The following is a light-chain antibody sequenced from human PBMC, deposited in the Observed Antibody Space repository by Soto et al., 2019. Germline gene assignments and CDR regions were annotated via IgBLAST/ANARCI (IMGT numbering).Light chain of an antibody. CDR1: SSNIGTNT. CDR3: AAWDVSLVV. CDR2: SDN. J-gene: IGLJ2*01. Sequence: QSVLTQPPSASGTPGQRVTISCSGSSSNIGTNTVIWYQQLPGAAPKLLIYSDNQRPSGVPDRFSGSKPGTSASLAISGLQSEDEADYYCAAWDVSLVVFGGGTKLTVL. V-gene: IGLV1-44*01.